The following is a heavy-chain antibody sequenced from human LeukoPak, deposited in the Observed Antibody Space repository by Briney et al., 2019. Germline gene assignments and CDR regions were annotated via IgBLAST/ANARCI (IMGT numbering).Heavy chain of an antibody. D-gene: IGHD2-8*01. Sequence: GGSLRLSCAASGFTFSSYSMNWVRQAPGKGLEWVSYISSSSSTIYYADSVKGRFTISRDNAKNSLYLQMNSLRAEDTAVYYCARVRYAQFDYWGQGTLVTVSS. CDR2: ISSSSSTI. J-gene: IGHJ4*02. CDR3: ARVRYAQFDY. V-gene: IGHV3-48*01. CDR1: GFTFSSYS.